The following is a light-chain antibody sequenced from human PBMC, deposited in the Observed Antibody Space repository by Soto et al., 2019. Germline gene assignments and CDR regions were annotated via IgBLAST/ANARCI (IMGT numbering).Light chain of an antibody. V-gene: IGLV1-44*01. CDR3: SSWDDNLDAVV. Sequence: QSALTQPPSASGTPGQRVTISCSGSSSNLGSNTVNWYQQLPGTAPKLLIYTNDQRPSGVPDRFSGSKSGTSASLAISGLQFEDEADYHCSSWDDNLDAVVFGAGNKVTAL. J-gene: IGLJ1*01. CDR1: SSNLGSNT. CDR2: TND.